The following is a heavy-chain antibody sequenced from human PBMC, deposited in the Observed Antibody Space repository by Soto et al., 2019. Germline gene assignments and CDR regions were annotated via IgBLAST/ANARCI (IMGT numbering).Heavy chain of an antibody. J-gene: IGHJ6*03. CDR2: IYSGGST. D-gene: IGHD3-9*01. V-gene: IGHV3-66*01. CDR1: GFTVSSNY. Sequence: GGSLRLSCAASGFTVSSNYMSWVRQAPGRGLEWVSVIYSGGSTYYADSVKGRFTISRDNSKNTLYLQMNSLRAEDTAVYYCARSPKDYDILTGYFYYYYMDVWGKGTTVTVSS. CDR3: ARSPKDYDILTGYFYYYYMDV.